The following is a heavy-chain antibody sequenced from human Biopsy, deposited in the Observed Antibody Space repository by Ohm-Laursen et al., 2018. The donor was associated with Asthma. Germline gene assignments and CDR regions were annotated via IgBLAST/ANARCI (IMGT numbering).Heavy chain of an antibody. D-gene: IGHD2-2*01. Sequence: GSLRLSCSASGFTSTSYWMSWVRQAPGKGLEWVANIKKDGSEKYYVDSVKGRFTISRDNAKNSLYLHMNSLRAEDTAVYYCARGGYCTSPTCPWGRYATDVWGQGTTVTVSS. CDR3: ARGGYCTSPTCPWGRYATDV. J-gene: IGHJ6*02. CDR1: GFTSTSYW. CDR2: IKKDGSEK. V-gene: IGHV3-7*01.